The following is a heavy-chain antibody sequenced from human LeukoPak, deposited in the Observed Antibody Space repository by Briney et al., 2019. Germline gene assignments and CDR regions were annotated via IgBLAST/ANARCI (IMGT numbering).Heavy chain of an antibody. CDR1: GYTFTSYD. Sequence: ASVTVSCKSSGYTFTSYDINWVRQATGQGLEWMGWMNPNSGNTGYAQKFQGRVTMTRNTSISTAYMELSSLRSEDTAVYSCALWGYSYGHCCGMDVWGQGTTVTVSS. CDR2: MNPNSGNT. V-gene: IGHV1-8*01. CDR3: ALWGYSYGHCCGMDV. D-gene: IGHD5-18*01. J-gene: IGHJ6*02.